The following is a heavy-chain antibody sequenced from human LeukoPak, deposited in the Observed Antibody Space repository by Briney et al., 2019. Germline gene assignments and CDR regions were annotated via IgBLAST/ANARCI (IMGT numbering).Heavy chain of an antibody. Sequence: GGSLRLSCAASGLTFSSYAMSWVRQAPGKGLVWVSALSGTGIYIYHADSVKGRFTISRDNSKNTLYLQLNSLRAEDTAVYYCAVTMVRGGPTYYYYYGMDVWGQGTTVTVSS. CDR2: LSGTGIYI. D-gene: IGHD3-10*01. V-gene: IGHV3-23*01. CDR1: GLTFSSYA. CDR3: AVTMVRGGPTYYYYYGMDV. J-gene: IGHJ6*02.